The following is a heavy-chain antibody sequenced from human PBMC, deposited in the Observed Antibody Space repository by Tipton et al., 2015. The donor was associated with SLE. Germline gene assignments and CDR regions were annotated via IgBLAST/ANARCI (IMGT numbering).Heavy chain of an antibody. CDR1: GFTFSSYA. CDR3: AKSPKSSIYYFDY. Sequence: SLRLSCAASGFTFSSYAMSWVRQAPGKGLEWVSAISGSGGSTYYADSVKGRFTISRDNSKNTLYLQMNSLRAEDTAVYYCAKSPKSSIYYFDYWGQGTLVTVSS. J-gene: IGHJ4*02. CDR2: ISGSGGST. D-gene: IGHD1-26*01. V-gene: IGHV3-23*01.